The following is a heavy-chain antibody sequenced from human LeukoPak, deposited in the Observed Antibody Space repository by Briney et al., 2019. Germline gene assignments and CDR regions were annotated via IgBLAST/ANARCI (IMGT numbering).Heavy chain of an antibody. Sequence: GGSLRLSCAASAFTFSNYAMTWVRQAPGKGLEWVAVISYDGSNKYYADSVKGRFTISRDNSKNTLYLQMNSLRAEDTAVYYCAKDAARFGEFPDYWGQGTLVTVSS. CDR3: AKDAARFGEFPDY. V-gene: IGHV3-30*18. J-gene: IGHJ4*02. D-gene: IGHD3-10*01. CDR1: AFTFSNYA. CDR2: ISYDGSNK.